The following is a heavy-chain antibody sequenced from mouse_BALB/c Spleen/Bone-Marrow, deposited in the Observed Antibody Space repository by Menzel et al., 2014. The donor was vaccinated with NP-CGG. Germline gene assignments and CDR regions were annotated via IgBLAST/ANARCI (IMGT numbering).Heavy chain of an antibody. Sequence: VQLQQSGAELVKPGASVKLSCTASGFNIKDTYMHWVKQRPEQGLEWIGRIGPANGNTKYDPKVQGKATITAYTSTNSACLQLSSLTSEDTAVYYCARYYYGSSYAMDYWGQGTSVAVSS. CDR2: IGPANGNT. CDR3: ARYYYGSSYAMDY. D-gene: IGHD1-1*01. J-gene: IGHJ4*01. V-gene: IGHV14-3*02. CDR1: GFNIKDTY.